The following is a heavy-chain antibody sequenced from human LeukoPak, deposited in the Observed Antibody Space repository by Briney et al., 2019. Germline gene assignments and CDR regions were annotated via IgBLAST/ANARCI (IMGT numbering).Heavy chain of an antibody. CDR2: ISWNSGSI. CDR3: AKTVLKWELRGGFDY. CDR1: GFTFDDYA. D-gene: IGHD1-26*01. Sequence: PGGSLRLSCAASGFTFDDYAMHWVRQAPGKGLEWVSGISWNSGSIGYADSVKGRFTISRDNAKNSLYLQMNSLRAEDTALYYCAKTVLKWELRGGFDYWGQGTLVTVSS. V-gene: IGHV3-9*01. J-gene: IGHJ4*02.